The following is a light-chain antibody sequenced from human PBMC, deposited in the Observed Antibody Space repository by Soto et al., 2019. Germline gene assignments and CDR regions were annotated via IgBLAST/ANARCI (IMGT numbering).Light chain of an antibody. CDR2: KAS. V-gene: IGKV1-5*03. CDR1: QFMSVW. Sequence: IQMTQSPSTLSASVGDRVTITCRASQFMSVWLAWYQQKPGTAPKLLIYKASSLESGVPSRFSGSGSGTEFTLTISSLQPDDFGTYYCQQANSFPLTFGGGTKVDIK. CDR3: QQANSFPLT. J-gene: IGKJ4*01.